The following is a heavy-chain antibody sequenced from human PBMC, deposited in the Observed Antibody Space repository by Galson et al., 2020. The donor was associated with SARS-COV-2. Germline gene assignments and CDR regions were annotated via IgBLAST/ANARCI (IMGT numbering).Heavy chain of an antibody. CDR2: INHSGST. J-gene: IGHJ6*02. CDR1: GGSFSGYY. D-gene: IGHD2-15*01. V-gene: IGHV4-34*01. Sequence: SETLSLTCAVYGGSFSGYYWSWIRQPPGKGLEWIGEINHSGSTNYNPSLKSRVTIAVDTSKNQFSLKLSSVTAADTAVYYCAIVPGSGGSCCGCYGMDVWGQGTTVTVSS. CDR3: AIVPGSGGSCCGCYGMDV.